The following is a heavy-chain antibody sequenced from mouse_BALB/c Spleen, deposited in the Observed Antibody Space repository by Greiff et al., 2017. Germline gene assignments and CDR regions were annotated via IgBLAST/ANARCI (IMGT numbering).Heavy chain of an antibody. Sequence: EVHLVESGGGLVQPGGSLRLSCATSGFTFTDYYMSWVRQPPGKALEWLGFIRNKANGYTTEYSASVKGRFTISRDNSQSILYLQMNTLRAEDSATYYCAREGSYGNYFDYWGQGTTLTVSS. V-gene: IGHV7-3*02. CDR1: GFTFTDYY. CDR2: IRNKANGYTT. D-gene: IGHD2-1*01. J-gene: IGHJ2*01. CDR3: AREGSYGNYFDY.